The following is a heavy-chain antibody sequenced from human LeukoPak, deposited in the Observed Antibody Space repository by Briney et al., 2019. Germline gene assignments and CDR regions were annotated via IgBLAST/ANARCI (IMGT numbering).Heavy chain of an antibody. CDR3: AKAQRSSGTREFDS. D-gene: IGHD6-25*01. CDR1: EFTFNDYL. V-gene: IGHV3-23*01. CDR2: ISGAGVFT. J-gene: IGHJ4*02. Sequence: PGGSLRLSCAASEFTFNDYLMSWVRQAPGQGLEWVASISGAGVFTLYAESVKGRFTISRDNSKNTLYLQMSSLRAQDTGIYYCAKAQRSSGTREFDSWGQGILVTVSS.